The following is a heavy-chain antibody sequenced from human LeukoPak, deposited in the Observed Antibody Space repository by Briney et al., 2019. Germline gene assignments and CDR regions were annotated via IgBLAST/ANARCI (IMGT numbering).Heavy chain of an antibody. CDR1: GFTFRNYA. V-gene: IGHV3-30*18. CDR3: AKHYYDSSGYEAPDAFDI. D-gene: IGHD3-22*01. CDR2: ISFDGSNK. Sequence: GGSLRLSCAGSGFTFRNYAMHWVRQAPGKGLEWVAVISFDGSNKYYADSVKGRFIISRDNSKNTLYIQMNSLRAEDTAVYYCAKHYYDSSGYEAPDAFDIWGQGTMVTVSS. J-gene: IGHJ3*02.